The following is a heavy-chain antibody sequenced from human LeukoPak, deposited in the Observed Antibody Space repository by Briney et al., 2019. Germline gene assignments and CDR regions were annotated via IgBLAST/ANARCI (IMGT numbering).Heavy chain of an antibody. CDR2: IYSGGST. D-gene: IGHD5-24*01. V-gene: IGHV3-53*01. CDR1: RFTLSTYW. J-gene: IGHJ3*02. Sequence: GGSLRLSCAVSRFTLSTYWMSWVRQAPGKGLEWVSVIYSGGSTYYADSVKGRFTISRDNSKNTLYLQMNSLRAEDTAVYYCASLEVEMALIWGQGTMVTVSS. CDR3: ASLEVEMALI.